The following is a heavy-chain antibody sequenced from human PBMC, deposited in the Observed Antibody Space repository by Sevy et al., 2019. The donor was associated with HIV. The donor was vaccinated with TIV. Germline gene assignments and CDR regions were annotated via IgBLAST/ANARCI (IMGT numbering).Heavy chain of an antibody. D-gene: IGHD3-22*01. V-gene: IGHV1-24*01. CDR2: FDPEDGEK. Sequence: ASVKVSCKVSGYTLTQLSMHWVRQAPGKGLEWMGSFDPEDGEKIYARKFQGRVTLTEATFRETAYMELGSLSSEDTAVYYCASTNVYYENTGDPFDFWGQGTLVTVSS. CDR1: GYTLTQLS. J-gene: IGHJ4*02. CDR3: ASTNVYYENTGDPFDF.